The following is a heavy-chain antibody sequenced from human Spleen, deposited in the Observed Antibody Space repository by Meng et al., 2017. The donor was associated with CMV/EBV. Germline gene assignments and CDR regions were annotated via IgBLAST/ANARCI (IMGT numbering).Heavy chain of an antibody. CDR1: GGSFSGYY. D-gene: IGHD3-10*01. V-gene: IGHV4-34*01. Sequence: SETLSLTCAVYGGSFSGYYWSWIRQLPGKGLEWIGEINHSGSTNYNPSLKSRVTISVEMSKNQFFLRLSSVTAADTAVYFCAREVQDYYGSGTYYNPYYYYGMDVWGQGTTVTAP. CDR3: AREVQDYYGSGTYYNPYYYYGMDV. J-gene: IGHJ6*02. CDR2: INHSGST.